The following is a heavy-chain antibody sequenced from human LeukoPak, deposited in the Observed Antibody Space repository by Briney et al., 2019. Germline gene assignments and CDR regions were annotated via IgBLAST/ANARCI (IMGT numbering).Heavy chain of an antibody. J-gene: IGHJ6*02. V-gene: IGHV3-11*06. CDR2: ISSSSSYT. CDR1: GFTFSDYY. D-gene: IGHD6-19*01. CDR3: ARVEQWLVPYYYYGMDV. Sequence: GGSLRFSCAASGFTFSDYYMSWIRQAPGKGLEWVSYISSSSSYTNYADSVKGRFTISRDNAKNSLYLQMNSLRAEDTAVYYCARVEQWLVPYYYYGMDVWGQGTTVTVSS.